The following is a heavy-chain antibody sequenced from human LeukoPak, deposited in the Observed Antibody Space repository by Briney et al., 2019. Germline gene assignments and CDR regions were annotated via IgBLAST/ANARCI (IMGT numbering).Heavy chain of an antibody. D-gene: IGHD2-2*01. CDR1: GYTFTSYG. V-gene: IGHV1-18*01. CDR2: ISAYNGNT. CDR3: ARDRPYCSSTSCYGWDPFDY. J-gene: IGHJ4*02. Sequence: ASVKVSCKASGYTFTSYGISWVRQAPGQGLEWMGWISAYNGNTNYAQKLQGRVTMTTDTSTSTAYMELRSLRSDDTAVYYCARDRPYCSSTSCYGWDPFDYWGQGTLVTVSS.